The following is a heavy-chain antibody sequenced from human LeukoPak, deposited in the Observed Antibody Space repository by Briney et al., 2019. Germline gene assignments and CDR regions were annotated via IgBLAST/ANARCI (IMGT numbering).Heavy chain of an antibody. V-gene: IGHV1-24*01. J-gene: IGHJ3*02. CDR1: GYTLTELS. CDR2: FDPEDGET. Sequence: ASVKVSCKVSGYTLTELSMHWVRQAPGKGLEWMGGFDPEDGETIYAQKFQGRVTMTEDTSTDTAYMELSSLRSEDTAVYYCASGSLLVGATTDNDAFDIWGQGTMVTVSS. D-gene: IGHD1-26*01. CDR3: ASGSLLVGATTDNDAFDI.